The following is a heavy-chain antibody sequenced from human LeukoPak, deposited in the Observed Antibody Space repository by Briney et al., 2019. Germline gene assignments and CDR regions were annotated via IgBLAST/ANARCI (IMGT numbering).Heavy chain of an antibody. CDR2: LSYGGTHI. CDR1: AFTLSSYS. V-gene: IGHV3-21*01. J-gene: IGHJ4*02. CDR3: ARDSHDYRTIDY. Sequence: PGGSLRLSCAASAFTLSSYSVSWVRQAPGKGLEWVSSLSYGGTHIYYADSVKGRFTISRDDAKNSVYLQMNSLRAEDTAVYYCARDSHDYRTIDYWGQGTLVTVSS. D-gene: IGHD4-11*01.